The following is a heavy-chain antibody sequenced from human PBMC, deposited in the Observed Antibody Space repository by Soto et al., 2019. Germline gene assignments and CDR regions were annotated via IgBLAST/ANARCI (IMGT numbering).Heavy chain of an antibody. Sequence: GGSLRLSCAASGFPFISYAMSWVRQATGKGLEWVSAISGSGGSTYYADSVKGRFTISRDNSKNTLYLQMNSLRAEDTAVYYCANPPIYSSSYIDAFDIWGQGTMVTVSS. CDR2: ISGSGGST. J-gene: IGHJ3*02. CDR1: GFPFISYA. D-gene: IGHD6-13*01. V-gene: IGHV3-23*01. CDR3: ANPPIYSSSYIDAFDI.